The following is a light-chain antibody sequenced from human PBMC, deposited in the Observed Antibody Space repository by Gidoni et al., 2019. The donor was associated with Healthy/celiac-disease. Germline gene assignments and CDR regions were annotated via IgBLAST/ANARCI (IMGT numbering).Light chain of an antibody. CDR2: GAS. J-gene: IGKJ2*01. CDR3: QQYGSSPRR. V-gene: IGKV3-20*01. CDR1: QSVSSSY. Sequence: DIVLTQSPCPLSLSLGESATISCRASQSVSSSYLSWYQQTPGQAPRLLIYGASSRATGIPDRFSGSGSGTDFTRTISRLEPEDFAVYYCQQYGSSPRRFGQGTKLEIK.